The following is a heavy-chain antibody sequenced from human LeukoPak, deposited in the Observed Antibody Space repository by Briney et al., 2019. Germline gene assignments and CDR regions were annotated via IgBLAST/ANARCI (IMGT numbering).Heavy chain of an antibody. CDR3: ARSDGYGLVDI. Sequence: PSETLSLTCTVSGYSISSGYYWGWIRQPPVKGLEWIGRFYHSGSPYYTPSLKSRVTISVDTSKNQFSLKLSSVTAADTAVYYCARSDGYGLVDIWGQGTMVTVSS. CDR1: GYSISSGYY. D-gene: IGHD3-10*01. V-gene: IGHV4-38-2*02. CDR2: FYHSGSP. J-gene: IGHJ3*02.